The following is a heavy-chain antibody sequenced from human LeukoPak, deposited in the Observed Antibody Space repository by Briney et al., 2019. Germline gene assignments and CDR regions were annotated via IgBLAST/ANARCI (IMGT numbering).Heavy chain of an antibody. CDR3: ATATYYYDRSVYRYRAEYFQN. V-gene: IGHV1-24*01. CDR1: GYTFTSYD. J-gene: IGHJ1*01. Sequence: ASVKVSCKASGYTFTSYDINWVRQATGQGLEWMGGFDPEDGGTIYAQNFQGRVTMTEDTSTDIAYMELSSLRSEDTAVYYCATATYYYDRSVYRYRAEYFQNWGQGTLVTVSS. D-gene: IGHD3-22*01. CDR2: FDPEDGGT.